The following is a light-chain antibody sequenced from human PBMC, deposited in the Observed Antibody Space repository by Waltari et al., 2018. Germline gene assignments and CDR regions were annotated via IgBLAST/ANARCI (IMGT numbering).Light chain of an antibody. CDR1: QSIFYSAINKNY. V-gene: IGKV4-1*01. CDR2: WAS. J-gene: IGKJ5*01. Sequence: DIVMTQSPDSLAVSLGERATINCKSSQSIFYSAINKNYLAWYQQKPGQPPELLIYWASTRESGVPDRFTGSGSGTDFTLTISSLQAEDVAVYYCQQYYSTPPITFGQGTRLEIK. CDR3: QQYYSTPPIT.